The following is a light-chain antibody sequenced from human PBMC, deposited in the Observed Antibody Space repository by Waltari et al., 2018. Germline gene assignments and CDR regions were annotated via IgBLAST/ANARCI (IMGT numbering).Light chain of an antibody. CDR3: QTGGHGTWV. CDR2: VNSDGSH. J-gene: IGLJ3*02. CDR1: SGYSSNV. Sequence: LVLTQSPSASASLGASVKLTCTLSSGYSSNVIAWLQQQPGKGPRYLMKVNSDGSHRKGDDIPDRFSASKSGTECQLTISSLQSEDEADYFWQTGGHGTWVFGGGTKLTVL. V-gene: IGLV4-69*01.